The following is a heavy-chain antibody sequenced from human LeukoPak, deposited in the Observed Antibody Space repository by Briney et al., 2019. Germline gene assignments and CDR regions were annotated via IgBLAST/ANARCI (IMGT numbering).Heavy chain of an antibody. CDR1: GFSFSTYW. CDR3: VRGNDFGDYLDT. J-gene: IGHJ4*02. V-gene: IGHV3-74*01. Sequence: PGGSLRLSCVASGFSFSTYWMHWVRQAPGKGLVWVSRLDDDGGRTTYAESVKGRFTISRDNARNTLYLQMKSLTVEDTATYYCVRGNDFGDYLDTWGQGALVTVSS. CDR2: LDDDGGRT. D-gene: IGHD4-17*01.